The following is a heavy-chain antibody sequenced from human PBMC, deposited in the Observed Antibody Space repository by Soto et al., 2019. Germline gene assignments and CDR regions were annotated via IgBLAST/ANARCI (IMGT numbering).Heavy chain of an antibody. CDR1: GFTFDDYG. V-gene: IGHV3-20*04. CDR2: INWNGGST. Sequence: PGGSLRLSCAASGFTFDDYGMSWVRQAPGKGLEWVSGINWNGGSTGYADSVKGRFTISRDNAKNSLYLQMNSLRAEDTALYYCARTSSGWPQNWFDPWGRGTLVTVSS. D-gene: IGHD6-19*01. CDR3: ARTSSGWPQNWFDP. J-gene: IGHJ5*02.